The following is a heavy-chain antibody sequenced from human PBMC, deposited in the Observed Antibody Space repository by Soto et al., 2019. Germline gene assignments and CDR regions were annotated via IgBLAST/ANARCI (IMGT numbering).Heavy chain of an antibody. J-gene: IGHJ4*02. CDR2: ISGSGAST. D-gene: IGHD3-3*01. CDR1: GFTFSTVA. V-gene: IGHV3-23*01. CDR3: AKGGLVTEGY. Sequence: EVQLLESVGGLVQPGGSLRLSCAASGFTFSTVAMTWVRQAPGKGLEWVSVISGSGASTYYADSVKGRFTISRDNSKNTVYLQMSSLRAEDTAIYYCAKGGLVTEGYWGQGTLVTVSA.